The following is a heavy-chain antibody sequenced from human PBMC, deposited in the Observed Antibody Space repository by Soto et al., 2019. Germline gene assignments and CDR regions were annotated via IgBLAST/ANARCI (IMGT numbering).Heavy chain of an antibody. CDR1: GGTFSSYA. J-gene: IGHJ4*02. CDR2: IIPIFGTA. D-gene: IGHD3-22*01. V-gene: IGHV1-69*06. Sequence: SVKVSCKASGGTFSSYAISWVRQAPGQGLEWMGGIIPIFGTANYAQKFQGRVTITADKSTSTAYMELSSLRSEDTAVYYCASTNYYDSSGYSNYWGEGTRVTVYS. CDR3: ASTNYYDSSGYSNY.